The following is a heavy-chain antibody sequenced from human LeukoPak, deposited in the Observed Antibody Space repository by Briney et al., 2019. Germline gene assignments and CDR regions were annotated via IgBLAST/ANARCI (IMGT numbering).Heavy chain of an antibody. CDR3: AKCVAYYDILTGYYND. J-gene: IGHJ4*02. CDR2: ISGSGGST. D-gene: IGHD3-9*01. Sequence: GGSLRLSCAASGFTFSSYAMSWVRQAPGKGLEWVSAISGSGGSTYYADSVKGRFTISRDNSKNTLYLQMNSLRAEDTAVYYCAKCVAYYDILTGYYNDWGQETLVTVSS. CDR1: GFTFSSYA. V-gene: IGHV3-23*01.